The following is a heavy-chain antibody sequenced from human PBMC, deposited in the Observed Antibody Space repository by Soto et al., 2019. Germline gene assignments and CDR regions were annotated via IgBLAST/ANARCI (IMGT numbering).Heavy chain of an antibody. Sequence: QMQLVQSGPEVKQPGTSVKVSCEASGFTFSNSVVQWVRQTRGQRLEWIGWIVVGSGNRNYAQRFQERVTLTRDMSTRTAYMELSSLRFEDTAVYYCAADTAAAGTYYFYDMDVWGQGTTVTVSS. CDR1: GFTFSNSV. J-gene: IGHJ6*02. D-gene: IGHD6-13*01. CDR2: IVVGSGNR. CDR3: AADTAAAGTYYFYDMDV. V-gene: IGHV1-58*01.